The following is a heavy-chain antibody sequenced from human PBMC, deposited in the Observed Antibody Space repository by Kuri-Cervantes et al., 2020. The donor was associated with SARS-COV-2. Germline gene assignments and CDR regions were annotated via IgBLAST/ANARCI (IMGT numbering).Heavy chain of an antibody. CDR1: GITFSSYV. J-gene: IGHJ4*02. D-gene: IGHD3-10*01. V-gene: IGHV3-23*01. CDR2: ITDDGGST. Sequence: GGSLRLSCAASGITFSSYVMSRVRQAPGKGLEWVSAITDDGGSTYHADSVKGRFTISRDNSKTTLFLQMNSLRAEDTAVYHCVKGSAASRPYYFDSWGQGTLVTVSS. CDR3: VKGSAASRPYYFDS.